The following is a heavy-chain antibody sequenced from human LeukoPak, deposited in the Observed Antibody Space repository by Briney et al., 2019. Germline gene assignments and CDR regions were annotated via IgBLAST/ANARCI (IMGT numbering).Heavy chain of an antibody. J-gene: IGHJ4*02. CDR2: ITGSGDA. CDR3: TTLTITYPYDY. Sequence: GGSLRLSCAVSGFTFSTHSMKWVRQAPGKGLEFVSRITGSGDAFYTDSVKGRFTISRDNARNTLHLQMNNLRAEDTAVYYCTTLTITYPYDYWGQGTPVTASS. CDR1: GFTFSTHS. D-gene: IGHD3-16*02. V-gene: IGHV3-23*01.